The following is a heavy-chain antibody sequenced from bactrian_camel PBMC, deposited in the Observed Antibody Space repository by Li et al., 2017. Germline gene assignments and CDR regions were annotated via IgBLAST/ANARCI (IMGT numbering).Heavy chain of an antibody. V-gene: IGHV3S53*01. CDR1: GYAISMRC. D-gene: IGHD5*01. J-gene: IGHJ6*01. Sequence: HVQLVESGGGSVQAGGSLRLSCAGGGYAISMRCMAWFRQIPGKEREGVATIGRDDATIYADAVKGRFTISKDNAKNTLTLQMNSLVPEDTGIYYCVADVGCTGWDRGYWGQGTQVTVS. CDR3: VADVGCTGWDRGY. CDR2: IGRDDAT.